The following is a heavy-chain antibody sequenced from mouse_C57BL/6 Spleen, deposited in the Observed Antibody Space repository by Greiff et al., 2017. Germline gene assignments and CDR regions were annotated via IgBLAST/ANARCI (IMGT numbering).Heavy chain of an antibody. J-gene: IGHJ4*01. CDR2: IDPETGGT. Sequence: QVQLQQSGAELVRPGASVTLSCKASGYTFTDYEMHWVKPTPVHGLEWIGAIDPETGGTAYNQKFKGKAILTADKSSSTAYMELRSLTSEDSAVYYCTRGNYLYAMDYWGQGTSVTVSS. CDR1: GYTFTDYE. CDR3: TRGNYLYAMDY. D-gene: IGHD5-5*01. V-gene: IGHV1-15*01.